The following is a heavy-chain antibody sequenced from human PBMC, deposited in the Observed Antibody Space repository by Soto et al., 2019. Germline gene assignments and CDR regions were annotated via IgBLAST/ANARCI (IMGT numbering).Heavy chain of an antibody. CDR1: GFTFSSYA. J-gene: IGHJ6*02. D-gene: IGHD3-10*01. V-gene: IGHV3-23*01. CDR2: ISGSGGST. Sequence: GGSLRLSCAASGFTFSSYATSWVRQAPGKGLEWVSAISGSGGSTYYADSVKGRFTISRDNSKNTLYLQMNSLRAEDTAVYYCATGRRVNFYYGMDVWGHGTTVTVSS. CDR3: ATGRRVNFYYGMDV.